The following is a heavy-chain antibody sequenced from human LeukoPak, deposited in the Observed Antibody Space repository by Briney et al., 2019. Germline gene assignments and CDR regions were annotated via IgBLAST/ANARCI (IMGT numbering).Heavy chain of an antibody. J-gene: IGHJ4*02. CDR3: ARLPLKCSGGTCFLLDY. V-gene: IGHV5-51*01. D-gene: IGHD2-15*01. CDR2: IYPGESDT. Sequence: GESLKISCKGSGYRFNNYWIAWVRHMPGKGLEYMVIIYPGESDTRYSPSFQGLVTISVDKSISTAYLQWSSLRASDTAMYYCARLPLKCSGGTCFLLDYWGQGTLVTVSS. CDR1: GYRFNNYW.